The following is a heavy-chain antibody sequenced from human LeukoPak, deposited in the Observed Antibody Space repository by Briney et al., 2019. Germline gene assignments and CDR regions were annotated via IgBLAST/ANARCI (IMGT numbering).Heavy chain of an antibody. D-gene: IGHD1-26*01. J-gene: IGHJ4*02. Sequence: SGTLSLTCTVSGGSISSYYWSWIRQPPGKGLEWIGYIYYSGSTNYNPSLKSRVTISVDTSKNQFSLKLSSVTAADTAVYYCARGVGATGDYWGQGTLVTVSS. CDR2: IYYSGST. CDR3: ARGVGATGDY. V-gene: IGHV4-59*01. CDR1: GGSISSYY.